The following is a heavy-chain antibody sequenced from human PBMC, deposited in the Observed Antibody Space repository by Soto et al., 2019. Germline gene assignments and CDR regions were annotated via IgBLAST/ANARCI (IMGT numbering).Heavy chain of an antibody. CDR1: GGTFSSYA. CDR3: EKGVGATSYYYYGMDV. Sequence: SVKVSCKASGGTFSSYAISWVRQAPGQGLEWMGGIIPIFGTANYAQKFQGRVTITADESTSTAYMELSSLRSEDTAVYYCEKGVGATSYYYYGMDVWGQGTTVTVSS. J-gene: IGHJ6*02. CDR2: IIPIFGTA. D-gene: IGHD1-26*01. V-gene: IGHV1-69*13.